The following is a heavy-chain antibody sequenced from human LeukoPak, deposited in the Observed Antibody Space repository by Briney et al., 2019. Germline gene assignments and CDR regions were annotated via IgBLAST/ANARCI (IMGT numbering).Heavy chain of an antibody. CDR2: INTNTGNP. CDR1: GYTFTSYA. Sequence: ASVTVSCKASGYTFTSYAMNWVRQAPGQGLEWMGWINTNTGNPTYAQGFTGRFVFSLYTSGSTASLQISSLKAEDTAVYSCARIVVVPAAIFGWFDPWGQGTLVTVSS. D-gene: IGHD2-2*01. CDR3: ARIVVVPAAIFGWFDP. V-gene: IGHV7-4-1*02. J-gene: IGHJ5*02.